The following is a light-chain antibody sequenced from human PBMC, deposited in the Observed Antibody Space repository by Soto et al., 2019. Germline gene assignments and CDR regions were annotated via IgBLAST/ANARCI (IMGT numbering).Light chain of an antibody. CDR1: ASDIGGYTF. CDR3: SAHGGTNPYV. J-gene: IGLJ1*01. Sequence: QSALTQPPSASGSPGQSVAISCTGTASDIGGYTFVSWYQQHPGKAPKLLIYDVNKRPSGVPDRFSGSKSGNPASLTVSGLKVETEADYYCSAHGGTNPYVFGTGTKLTVL. CDR2: DVN. V-gene: IGLV2-8*01.